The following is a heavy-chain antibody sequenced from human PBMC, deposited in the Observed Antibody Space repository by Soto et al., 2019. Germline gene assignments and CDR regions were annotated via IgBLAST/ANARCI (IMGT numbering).Heavy chain of an antibody. CDR2: IDHSDSYT. Sequence: GESLKISCKGSGYSFTSYWISWVRQMPGKGLEWMGRIDHSDSYTNYSPSFQGHVTISADKSISTAYLQWSSLKASDTAMYYCARHNQLWFNYGMDVWGQGTTVTVSS. CDR1: GYSFTSYW. CDR3: ARHNQLWFNYGMDV. V-gene: IGHV5-10-1*01. D-gene: IGHD5-18*01. J-gene: IGHJ6*02.